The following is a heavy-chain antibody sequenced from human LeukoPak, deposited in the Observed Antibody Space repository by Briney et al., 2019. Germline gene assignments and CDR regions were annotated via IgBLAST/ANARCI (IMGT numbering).Heavy chain of an antibody. Sequence: GGSLRLSCAASGFTFSSYAMSWVRQAPGKGLEWVSAISGSGGSTYYADSVKGRFTISRDNSKNTLYLQMNSLRAEYTAVYYCAKDPAYYDFWSGYYPFDYWGQGTLVTVSS. V-gene: IGHV3-23*01. CDR3: AKDPAYYDFWSGYYPFDY. D-gene: IGHD3-3*01. J-gene: IGHJ4*02. CDR1: GFTFSSYA. CDR2: ISGSGGST.